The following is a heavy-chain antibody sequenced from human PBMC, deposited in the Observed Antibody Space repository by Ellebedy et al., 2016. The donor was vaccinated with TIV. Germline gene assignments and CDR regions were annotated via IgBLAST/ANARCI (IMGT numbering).Heavy chain of an antibody. D-gene: IGHD3-9*01. V-gene: IGHV1-2*02. J-gene: IGHJ5*02. CDR1: GYTFTGYY. CDR2: INPNSGGT. CDR3: ARGRILTGYYRANWFDP. Sequence: AASVKVSCKASGYTFTGYYMHWVRQAPGQGLEWMGWINPNSGGTNYAQKFQGRVTMTRDTSISTAYMELSRLRSDDTAVYYCARGRILTGYYRANWFDPWGQGTLVTVSS.